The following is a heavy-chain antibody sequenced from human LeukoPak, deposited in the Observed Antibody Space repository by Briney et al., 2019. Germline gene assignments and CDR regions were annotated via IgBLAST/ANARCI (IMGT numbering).Heavy chain of an antibody. CDR3: ERDRDSYGNGLDY. D-gene: IGHD5-18*01. CDR2: INPNSGGT. J-gene: IGHJ4*02. CDR1: GYTFTGYY. V-gene: IGHV1-2*02. Sequence: ASVKVSCKASGYTFTGYYMHWVRQAPGQGLEWMGWINPNSGGTNYAQKFQGRVTMTRDTSISTAYMELSRLRSDDTAVYYCERDRDSYGNGLDYWGQGSLVTVSS.